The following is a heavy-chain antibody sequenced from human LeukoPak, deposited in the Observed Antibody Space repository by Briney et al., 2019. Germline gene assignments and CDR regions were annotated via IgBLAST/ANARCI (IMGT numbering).Heavy chain of an antibody. V-gene: IGHV3-30-3*01. CDR2: ISYDGSNK. J-gene: IGHJ4*02. CDR3: ARTYGGNYQFDY. CDR1: GFTFSSYA. D-gene: IGHD4-23*01. Sequence: GGSLRLSCAASGFTFSSYAMSWVRQAPGKGLEWVAVISYDGSNKYYADSVKGRFTISRDNSKNTLYLQMNSLRAEDTAVYYCARTYGGNYQFDYWGQGTLVTVSS.